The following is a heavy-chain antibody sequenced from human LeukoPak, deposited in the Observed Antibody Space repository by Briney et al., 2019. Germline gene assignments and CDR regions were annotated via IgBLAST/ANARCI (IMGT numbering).Heavy chain of an antibody. D-gene: IGHD2-2*01. Sequence: ASVKVSCKASGYTFTSYYMHWVRQAPGQGLEWMGIINPSGGSTSYAQKFQGRVTMTRDTSTSTVYMELSSLRSEDMAVYYCARGSRGVVVPAASQNNWFDPWGQGTLVTVSS. CDR2: INPSGGST. J-gene: IGHJ5*02. CDR1: GYTFTSYY. CDR3: ARGSRGVVVPAASQNNWFDP. V-gene: IGHV1-46*01.